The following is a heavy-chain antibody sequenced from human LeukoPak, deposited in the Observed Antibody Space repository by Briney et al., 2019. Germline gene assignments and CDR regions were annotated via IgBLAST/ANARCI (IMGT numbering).Heavy chain of an antibody. Sequence: SETLSLTCTVSGGSISSYYWSWIRQPPGKGLEWIGYIYYSGSTNYNPSLKSRVTISVDTSKNQFSLKLGSVTAADTAVYYRARHAPGYSYGLLPFDYWGQGTLVTVSS. CDR2: IYYSGST. D-gene: IGHD5-18*01. CDR3: ARHAPGYSYGLLPFDY. J-gene: IGHJ4*02. V-gene: IGHV4-59*08. CDR1: GGSISSYY.